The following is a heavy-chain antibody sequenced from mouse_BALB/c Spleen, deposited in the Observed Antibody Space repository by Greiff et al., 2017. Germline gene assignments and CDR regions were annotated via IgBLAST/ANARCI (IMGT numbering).Heavy chain of an antibody. D-gene: IGHD2-10*02. Sequence: QVQLKESGAELARPGASVKLSCKASGYTFTDYYINWVKQRTGQGLEWIGEIYPGSGNTYYNEKFKGKATLTAAKSSSTAYMQLSSLTSEDSAVYFCARGGYGDYWGQGTTLTVSS. CDR3: ARGGYGDY. J-gene: IGHJ2*01. V-gene: IGHV1-77*01. CDR2: IYPGSGNT. CDR1: GYTFTDYY.